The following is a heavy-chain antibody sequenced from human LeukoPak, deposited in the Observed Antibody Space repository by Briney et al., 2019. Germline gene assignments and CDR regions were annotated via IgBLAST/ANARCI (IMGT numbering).Heavy chain of an antibody. CDR3: ARDSDGSGSYELSWFDP. Sequence: GASVKVSCKASGYTFTSYGISWVRQAPGQGLEWMGWISAYNGDTNYAQKLQGRVTMTTDTSTSTAYMELRSLRSDDTAVYYCARDSDGSGSYELSWFDPWGQGTLVTVSS. V-gene: IGHV1-18*01. CDR2: ISAYNGDT. D-gene: IGHD3-10*01. J-gene: IGHJ5*02. CDR1: GYTFTSYG.